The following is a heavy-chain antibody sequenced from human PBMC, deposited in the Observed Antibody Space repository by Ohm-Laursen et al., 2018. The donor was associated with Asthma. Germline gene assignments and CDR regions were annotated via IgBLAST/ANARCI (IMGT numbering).Heavy chain of an antibody. CDR3: ARIGPEWELPGREYSLHH. V-gene: IGHV3-21*01. CDR2: IRTASSFI. Sequence: GSLRLSCTASGSTFSRYSIHWVPQLPGKGLEWVASIRTASSFIYYADSVRGRFTTSRDNARNSVYLQMNSLRAEDTALYYCARIGPEWELPGREYSLHHWGEGTLVTVSS. J-gene: IGHJ1*01. D-gene: IGHD1-26*01. CDR1: GSTFSRYS.